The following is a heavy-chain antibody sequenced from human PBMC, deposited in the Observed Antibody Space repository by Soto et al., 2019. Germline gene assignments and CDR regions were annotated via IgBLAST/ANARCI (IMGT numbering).Heavy chain of an antibody. V-gene: IGHV1-69*01. CDR1: GGTFSSYA. Sequence: QVQLVQSGAEVKKSGSSVKVSCKASGGTFSSYAISWVRQAPGQGLEWMGGIIPIFGTANYAQKFQGRVTITADESTSTAYMELSSLRSEDTAVYYCARGSCSSTSCYHPYYYYGMDVWGQGTTVTVSS. CDR3: ARGSCSSTSCYHPYYYYGMDV. D-gene: IGHD2-2*01. J-gene: IGHJ6*02. CDR2: IIPIFGTA.